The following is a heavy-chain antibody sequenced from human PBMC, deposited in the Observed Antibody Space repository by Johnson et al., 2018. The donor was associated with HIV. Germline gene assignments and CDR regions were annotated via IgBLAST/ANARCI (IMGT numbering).Heavy chain of an antibody. CDR1: GFTFSSYG. V-gene: IGHV3-33*06. D-gene: IGHD6-13*01. CDR2: IWYDGSNK. J-gene: IGHJ3*02. Sequence: QVQLVESGGGVVQPGRSLRLSCAASGFTFSSYGMHWVRQAPGKGLEWVAVIWYDGSNKYYADSVKGRLTISRDNSKNTLYLPMNSLRAEDTAVYYCAKDRRSSSLDAFDIWGQGTMVTVSS. CDR3: AKDRRSSSLDAFDI.